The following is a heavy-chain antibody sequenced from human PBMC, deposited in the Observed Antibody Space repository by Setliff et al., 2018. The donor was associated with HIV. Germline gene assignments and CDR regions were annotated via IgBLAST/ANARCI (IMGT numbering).Heavy chain of an antibody. CDR1: GASFSDYS. D-gene: IGHD5-18*01. J-gene: IGHJ4*02. Sequence: SETLSLTCAVYGASFSDYSWSWIRQPPGKGLGWIGEINHSGSTNYNPSLKTRVTISVDTSKNQFSLKLTSVTAADTAVYFCATADYIYGRNIFDYWGKGTLVTVSS. CDR2: INHSGST. V-gene: IGHV4-34*01. CDR3: ATADYIYGRNIFDY.